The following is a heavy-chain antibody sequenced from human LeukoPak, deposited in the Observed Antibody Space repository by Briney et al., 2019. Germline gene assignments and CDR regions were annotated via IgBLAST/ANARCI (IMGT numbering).Heavy chain of an antibody. J-gene: IGHJ5*02. CDR1: GYSISSGYY. V-gene: IGHV4-38-2*01. CDR2: IYHSGTT. CDR3: ARLCKGSTSCLEIVP. D-gene: IGHD2-2*01. Sequence: SETLSLTCAVSGYSISSGYYWGWIRQPPGKGLQWIGTIYHSGTTYYNPSLKSRVTISLDTSKNQFSLKLSSVTAADTAVYYCARLCKGSTSCLEIVPWGQGTLVTVSS.